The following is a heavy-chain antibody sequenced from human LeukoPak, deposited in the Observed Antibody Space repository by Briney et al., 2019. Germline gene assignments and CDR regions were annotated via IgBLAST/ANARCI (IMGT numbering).Heavy chain of an antibody. Sequence: PGGSPRLSCAASGFTFSTYAMYWVRQAPGKGLEYVSAISSNGGSTYYANSVKGRFTISRDNSKNTLYLQMGSLGAEDMAVYYCARGIAVAGYYYYMDVWGRGTTVTVSS. D-gene: IGHD6-19*01. CDR2: ISSNGGST. J-gene: IGHJ6*03. V-gene: IGHV3-64*01. CDR1: GFTFSTYA. CDR3: ARGIAVAGYYYYMDV.